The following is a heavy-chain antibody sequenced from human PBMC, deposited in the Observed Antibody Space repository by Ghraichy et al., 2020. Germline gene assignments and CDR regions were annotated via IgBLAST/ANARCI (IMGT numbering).Heavy chain of an antibody. D-gene: IGHD6-6*01. CDR3: VRGVRAPRSD. J-gene: IGHJ1*01. CDR1: GFTFSSHS. CDR2: INGDGSEK. V-gene: IGHV3-7*01. Sequence: GGSLRLSCAASGFTFSSHSMNWVRQAPGKGLEWVAKINGDGSEKNYVDSVKGRFTISRDNAKNSLYLQMSSLRAEDMAVYYCVRGVRAPRSDWGQGTLVTVSS.